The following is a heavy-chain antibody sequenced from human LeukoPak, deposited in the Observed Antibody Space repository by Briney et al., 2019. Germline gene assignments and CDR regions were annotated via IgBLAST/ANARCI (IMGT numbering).Heavy chain of an antibody. V-gene: IGHV1-2*02. CDR2: INPNSGGT. J-gene: IGHJ5*02. CDR3: ARKYSYLNWFDP. D-gene: IGHD5-18*01. Sequence: ASVKVSCKASGYTFTGYYMHWVRQAPGQGLEWMGWINPNSGGTNYAQKLQGRVTMTTDTSTSTAYMELRSLRSDDTAVYYCARKYSYLNWFDPWGQGTLVTVSS. CDR1: GYTFTGYY.